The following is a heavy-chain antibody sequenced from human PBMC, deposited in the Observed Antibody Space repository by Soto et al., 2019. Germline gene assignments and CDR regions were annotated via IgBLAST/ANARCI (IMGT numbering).Heavy chain of an antibody. CDR2: INGDGSIT. Sequence: EVQLVESGGGLVQPGGSLRLPCAASGFTFSSYWMHWVRQAPGKGLVWVSRINGDGSITTYADSVRGRFTISRDNAKNTLYLQMNSLRAEDTAVYYCRRGGGYNYMDVWGKGTTVTVSS. D-gene: IGHD3-3*01. CDR3: RRGGGYNYMDV. V-gene: IGHV3-74*01. CDR1: GFTFSSYW. J-gene: IGHJ6*03.